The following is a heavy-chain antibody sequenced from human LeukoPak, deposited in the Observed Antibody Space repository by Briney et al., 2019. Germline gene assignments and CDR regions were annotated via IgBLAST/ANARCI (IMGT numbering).Heavy chain of an antibody. CDR2: ISYSGST. V-gene: IGHV4-39*07. CDR3: ARSVGI. D-gene: IGHD2-2*01. Sequence: SETLSLTCTVSGGSISTSSYYWGWIRQPPGKGLEWIGTISYSGSTYYSPSLKSRVTISVDTSKNQFSLKLSSVTAADTAVYYCARSVGIWGQGTLVTVSS. J-gene: IGHJ4*02. CDR1: GGSISTSSYY.